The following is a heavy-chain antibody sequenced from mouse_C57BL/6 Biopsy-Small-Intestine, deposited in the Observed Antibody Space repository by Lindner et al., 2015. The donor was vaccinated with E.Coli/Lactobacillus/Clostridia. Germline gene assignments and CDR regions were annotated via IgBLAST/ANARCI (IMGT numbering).Heavy chain of an antibody. CDR3: ARPLYYDYDGWFAY. V-gene: IGHV2-9-1*01. Sequence: VQLQESGPGLVAPSQSLSITCTVSGFSLTSYAISWVRQPPGKGLEWLGVIWTGGGTNYNSALKSRLSISKDNSKSQVFLKMNSLQTDDTARYYCARPLYYDYDGWFAYWGQGTLVTVSA. CDR2: IWTGGGT. D-gene: IGHD2-4*01. CDR1: GFSLTSYA. J-gene: IGHJ3*01.